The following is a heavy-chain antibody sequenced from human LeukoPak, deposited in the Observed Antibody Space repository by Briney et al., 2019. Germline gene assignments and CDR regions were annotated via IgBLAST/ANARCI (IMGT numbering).Heavy chain of an antibody. CDR2: INQDASVR. V-gene: IGHV3-7*01. Sequence: PGGSLRLSCAPSGFSFSTYWMSWVRQTPEKGLEFVANINQDASVRNYMDSLKGRCTISRDNAKKSVYLEINSLRADDAAMYYCARDPGSSSFDLWGQGALVTVSS. CDR3: ARDPGSSSFDL. J-gene: IGHJ4*02. CDR1: GFSFSTYW. D-gene: IGHD6-13*01.